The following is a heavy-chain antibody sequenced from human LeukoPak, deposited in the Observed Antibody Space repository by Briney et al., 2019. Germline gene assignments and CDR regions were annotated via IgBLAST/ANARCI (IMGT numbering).Heavy chain of an antibody. J-gene: IGHJ4*02. CDR2: ISGSGGST. CDR3: AKGAFEQWLVQVIPFDY. V-gene: IGHV3-23*01. CDR1: GFTFSSYA. Sequence: GGSLRLSCAASGFTFSSYAMSWVRQAPGKGLEWVSAISGSGGSTYYADSVKGRFTISRDNSKNTLYLQMNSLRVEDTAVYYCAKGAFEQWLVQVIPFDYWGQGTLVTVSS. D-gene: IGHD6-19*01.